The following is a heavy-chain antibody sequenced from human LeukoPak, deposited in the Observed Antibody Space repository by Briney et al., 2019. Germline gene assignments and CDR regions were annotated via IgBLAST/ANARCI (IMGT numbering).Heavy chain of an antibody. CDR3: ARSRRGYSGYDHDY. D-gene: IGHD5-12*01. V-gene: IGHV4-34*01. J-gene: IGHJ4*02. Sequence: SETLSLTCAVYGGSFSGYYWSWIRQPPGKGLEWIGEINHSGSTNYNPSLKSRVTISVDTSKNQFSLKLSSVTAADTAVYYCARSRRGYSGYDHDYWGQGTLVTVSS. CDR2: INHSGST. CDR1: GGSFSGYY.